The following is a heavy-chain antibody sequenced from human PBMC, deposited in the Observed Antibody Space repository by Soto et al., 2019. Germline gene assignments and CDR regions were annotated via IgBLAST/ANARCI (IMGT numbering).Heavy chain of an antibody. V-gene: IGHV1-69*13. D-gene: IGHD4-4*01. J-gene: IGHJ4*02. CDR1: GGTFSSYA. Sequence: GASVKVSCKASGGTFSSYAISWVRQAPGRGLEWMGGIIPIFGTANYAQKFQGRVTITADESTSTAYMELSSLRSEDTAVYYCASPNGDGYSPPFDYWGQGTLVTVSS. CDR2: IIPIFGTA. CDR3: ASPNGDGYSPPFDY.